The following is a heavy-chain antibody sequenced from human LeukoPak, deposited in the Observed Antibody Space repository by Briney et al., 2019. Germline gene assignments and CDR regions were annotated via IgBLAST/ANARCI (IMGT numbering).Heavy chain of an antibody. J-gene: IGHJ3*01. CDR1: GGSISSSSYF. Sequence: SETLSLTCTVSGGSISSSSYFWGWIRQPPGKGLEWIGSIYYSGSTYYNPSLKSRVTISVDTSKNQFSLKLSSVTAADTAVYYCAREISKLLWFGELFVKYDAFDVWGQGTMVTVS. CDR2: IYYSGST. CDR3: AREISKLLWFGELFVKYDAFDV. D-gene: IGHD3-10*01. V-gene: IGHV4-39*01.